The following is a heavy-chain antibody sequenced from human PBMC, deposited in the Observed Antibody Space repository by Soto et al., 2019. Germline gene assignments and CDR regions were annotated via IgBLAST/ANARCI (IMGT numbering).Heavy chain of an antibody. D-gene: IGHD6-13*01. CDR1: GFTFSSYS. Sequence: EVQLVESGGGLVKPGGSLRLSCAASGFTFSSYSMNWVLQAPGKGLEWVSSISSSSSYIYYAGSVEGRFTFSRDNAKNSLYLQMKSLRADDTAVYYCASRLHSSTCYNDAFDIWGQGPKAAVSS. CDR2: ISSSSSYI. J-gene: IGHJ3*02. V-gene: IGHV3-21*01. CDR3: ASRLHSSTCYNDAFDI.